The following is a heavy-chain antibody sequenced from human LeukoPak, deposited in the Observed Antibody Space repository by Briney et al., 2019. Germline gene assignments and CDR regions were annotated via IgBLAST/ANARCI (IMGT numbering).Heavy chain of an antibody. D-gene: IGHD6-19*01. CDR1: GGSISSSSYY. J-gene: IGHJ5*02. V-gene: IGHV4-39*01. Sequence: SETLSLTCAVCGGSISSSSYYWGWIRQPPGKGLEWIGSVNYSGSTRYKPSLKSRVSISVDTSKNQCSLKLSAVTAADTAVYYCARHYRDSSGWYSGRVNWFDPWGQGTLVTVSS. CDR2: VNYSGST. CDR3: ARHYRDSSGWYSGRVNWFDP.